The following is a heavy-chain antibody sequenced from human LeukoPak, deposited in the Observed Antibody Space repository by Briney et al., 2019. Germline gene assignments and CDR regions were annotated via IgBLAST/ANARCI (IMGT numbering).Heavy chain of an antibody. J-gene: IGHJ4*02. CDR3: ARTTVTTFYYFDY. Sequence: GGSLRLSCAASGFTFSSYSMNWVGQAPGKGLEWVANIKQDGSEKYYVDSVKGRFTISRDNAKNSLYLQMNSLRAEDTAVYYCARTTVTTFYYFDYWGQGTLVTVSS. D-gene: IGHD4-17*01. V-gene: IGHV3-7*01. CDR1: GFTFSSYS. CDR2: IKQDGSEK.